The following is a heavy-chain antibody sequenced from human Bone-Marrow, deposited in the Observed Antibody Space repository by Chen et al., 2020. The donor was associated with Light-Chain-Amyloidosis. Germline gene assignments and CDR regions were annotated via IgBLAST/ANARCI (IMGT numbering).Heavy chain of an antibody. CDR3: ARRRDGYNFDY. D-gene: IGHD5-12*01. Sequence: EVQLEQSGPEVKKPGESLKISCKGSGYTFPKYWIGWVRQMPGKGLEWMGVSYPDYSEARYSPSFEGQVTISADKSITTAYLQWRSLKASDTAMYYCARRRDGYNFDYWGQGTLVTVSS. V-gene: IGHV5-51*01. CDR1: GYTFPKYW. J-gene: IGHJ4*02. CDR2: SYPDYSEA.